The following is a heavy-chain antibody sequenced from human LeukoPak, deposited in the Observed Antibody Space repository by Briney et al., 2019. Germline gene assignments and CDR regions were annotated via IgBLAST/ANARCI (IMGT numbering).Heavy chain of an antibody. CDR2: ITTNGRRT. CDR3: VSSRDGFNSPFDY. Sequence: SGGSLRLSCSASGFTFSSSVMHWVRQAPGKGLEYVSAITTNGRRTYYADSVKGRFTISRDNSKNTLYLQMSSLRVEDTAVYYCVSSRDGFNSPFDYWGQGTLVTVSS. J-gene: IGHJ4*02. V-gene: IGHV3-64D*06. D-gene: IGHD5-24*01. CDR1: GFTFSSSV.